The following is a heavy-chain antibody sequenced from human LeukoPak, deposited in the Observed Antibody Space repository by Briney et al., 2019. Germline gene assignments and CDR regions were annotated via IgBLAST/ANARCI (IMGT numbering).Heavy chain of an antibody. CDR3: ARAITFHVDAFDI. Sequence: GGSLRLSCAASGFTFSDYYMSWIRQAPGKGLEWVPYISSSGSTIYYADSVKGRFTISRDNAKNSLYLQMNSLRAEDTAVYYCARAITFHVDAFDIWGQGTMVTVSS. J-gene: IGHJ3*02. CDR1: GFTFSDYY. CDR2: ISSSGSTI. V-gene: IGHV3-11*01. D-gene: IGHD3-16*01.